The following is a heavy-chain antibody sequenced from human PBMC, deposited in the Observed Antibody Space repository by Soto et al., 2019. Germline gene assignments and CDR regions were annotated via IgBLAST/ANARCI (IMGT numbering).Heavy chain of an antibody. J-gene: IGHJ4*02. CDR1: GFTFTSYA. D-gene: IGHD3-22*01. Sequence: VGSLRLSCAASGFTFTSYAMTWVRQPPGKGLEWVSSISGSGDKTKDADSVEGRFTISGDNSKNTLYLQMNSLRAEDTAVYYCAKGPNCYDSSGYNYWGQGTLVTVSS. V-gene: IGHV3-23*01. CDR2: ISGSGDKT. CDR3: AKGPNCYDSSGYNY.